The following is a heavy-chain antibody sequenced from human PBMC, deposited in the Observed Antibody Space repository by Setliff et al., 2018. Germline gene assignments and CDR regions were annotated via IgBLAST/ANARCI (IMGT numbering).Heavy chain of an antibody. CDR3: TRVLRGGRGIIFALDI. CDR1: GVSVSTDGMR. V-gene: IGHV2-70*04. D-gene: IGHD3-10*01. CDR2: IDWDDAK. J-gene: IGHJ3*02. Sequence: SGPTLVNPTQTLTLTCTPSGVSVSTDGMRVSWVRQPPGKALEWLARIDWDDAKFYSPSLKTRLTISKDTSKNQVVLTMTNMDPGDTATYYCTRVLRGGRGIIFALDIWGQGTMVTVSS.